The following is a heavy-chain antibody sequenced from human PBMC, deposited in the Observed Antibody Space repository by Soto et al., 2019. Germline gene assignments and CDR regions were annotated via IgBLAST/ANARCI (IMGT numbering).Heavy chain of an antibody. J-gene: IGHJ6*02. CDR1: GYTFTSYY. CDR3: ARPSSLYCTNGVCFPRAGYYYGMDV. Sequence: ASVKVSCKASGYTFTSYYMHWVRQAPGQGLEWMGIINPSGGSTSYAQKSQGRVTMTRDTSTSTVYMELSSLRSEDTAVYYCARPSSLYCTNGVCFPRAGYYYGMDVWGQGTTVTVSS. CDR2: INPSGGST. V-gene: IGHV1-46*01. D-gene: IGHD2-8*01.